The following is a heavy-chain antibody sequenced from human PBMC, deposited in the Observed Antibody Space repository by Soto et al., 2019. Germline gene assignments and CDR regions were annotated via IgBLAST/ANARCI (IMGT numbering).Heavy chain of an antibody. CDR1: GITFSRHG. Sequence: GGSLRLSCAASGITFSRHGMSWVRQAQGKGPEWVSGIDSSGGGTYYGDSVKGRFTMSRDISKNTLYLQMDSLRAEDTAVYYCVIAMGGNWHPYDFWGHGTLVTVSS. D-gene: IGHD6-19*01. J-gene: IGHJ4*01. V-gene: IGHV3-23*01. CDR2: IDSSGGGT. CDR3: VIAMGGNWHPYDF.